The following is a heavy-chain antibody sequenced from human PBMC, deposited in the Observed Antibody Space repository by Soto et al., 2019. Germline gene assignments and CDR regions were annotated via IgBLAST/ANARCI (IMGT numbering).Heavy chain of an antibody. J-gene: IGHJ4*02. Sequence: SVKVSCKASVGTFSSYAISWVRQAPGQRLEWMGGIIPIFGTANYAQKFQGRVTITADESTSTAYMELSSLRSEDTAVYYCARVLHDYGDYYYFDYWGQGTLVTVSS. CDR3: ARVLHDYGDYYYFDY. V-gene: IGHV1-69*13. CDR1: VGTFSSYA. CDR2: IIPIFGTA. D-gene: IGHD4-17*01.